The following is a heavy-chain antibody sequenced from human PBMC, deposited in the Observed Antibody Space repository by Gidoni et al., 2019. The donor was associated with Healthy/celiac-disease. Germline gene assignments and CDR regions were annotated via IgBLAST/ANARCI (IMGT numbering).Heavy chain of an antibody. V-gene: IGHV3-48*02. CDR3: ARDVNGANMRYFDY. CDR1: GFTFSSYS. CDR2: ISSSSSTI. D-gene: IGHD2-8*01. J-gene: IGHJ4*02. Sequence: EVQLVESGGGLVQPGGSRRLSCEASGFTFSSYSMNWVRQAPGKGLEWVSYISSSSSTIYYADSVKGRFTISRDNAKNSLYLQMNSLRDEDTAVYYCARDVNGANMRYFDYWGQGTLVTVSS.